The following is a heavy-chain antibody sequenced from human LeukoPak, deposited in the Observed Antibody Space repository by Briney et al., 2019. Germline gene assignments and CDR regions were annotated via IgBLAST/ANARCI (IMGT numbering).Heavy chain of an antibody. CDR2: ISGSGLRT. V-gene: IGHV3-23*01. D-gene: IGHD3-22*01. Sequence: GGSLRLSCAASGFTFSNYTMSWVRQAPGKGLEWVSAISGSGLRTYYAESVKGRFTISRDISKNTLYLQMDSLRAEDTAVYYCAKDRVSMIVVVAFDIWGQGTMVTVSS. J-gene: IGHJ3*02. CDR3: AKDRVSMIVVVAFDI. CDR1: GFTFSNYT.